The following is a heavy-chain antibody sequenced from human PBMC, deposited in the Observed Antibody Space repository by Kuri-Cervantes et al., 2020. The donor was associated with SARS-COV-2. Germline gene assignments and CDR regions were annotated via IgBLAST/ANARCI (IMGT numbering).Heavy chain of an antibody. D-gene: IGHD3-16*02. CDR2: ISSSSSTI. CDR1: GFTFSSYS. J-gene: IGHJ3*02. Sequence: GESLKISCAAPGFTFSSYSMNWVRQAPGKGLEWVSYISSSSSTIYYADSVKGRFTISRDNAKNSLYLQMNSLRDEDTAMYYCARRGGYLPPDAFDIWGQGTMVTVSS. CDR3: ARRGGYLPPDAFDI. V-gene: IGHV3-48*02.